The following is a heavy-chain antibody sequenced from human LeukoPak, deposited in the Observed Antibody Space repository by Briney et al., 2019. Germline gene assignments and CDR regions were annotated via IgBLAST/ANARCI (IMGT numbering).Heavy chain of an antibody. CDR1: GFTFSRSS. V-gene: IGHV3-7*01. CDR3: AKLLGDVTTFDY. Sequence: PGGSLRLSCAGSGFTFSRSSMAWVRQAPGKGLEWVATIKEDGSVEYYMGSVKGRFTISRDNAEKSLYLQMNSLRAEDTAAYYCAKLLGDVTTFDYWGQGTLVTVSS. D-gene: IGHD3-16*01. CDR2: IKEDGSVE. J-gene: IGHJ4*02.